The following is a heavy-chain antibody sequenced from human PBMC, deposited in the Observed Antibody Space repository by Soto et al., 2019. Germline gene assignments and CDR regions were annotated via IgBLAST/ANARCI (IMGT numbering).Heavy chain of an antibody. V-gene: IGHV6-1*01. CDR3: ARVAQSEGFLLLRPPPYYFDY. CDR1: GDSVSSNSAA. D-gene: IGHD3-22*01. J-gene: IGHJ4*02. Sequence: PSQTLSLTCVISGDSVSSNSAAWNWIRQSPSRGLEWLGRTYYRSKWYNDYAVSVKSRITINPDTSKNQFSLQLNSVTPEDTAVYYCARVAQSEGFLLLRPPPYYFDYWGQGTLVTVSS. CDR2: TYYRSKWYN.